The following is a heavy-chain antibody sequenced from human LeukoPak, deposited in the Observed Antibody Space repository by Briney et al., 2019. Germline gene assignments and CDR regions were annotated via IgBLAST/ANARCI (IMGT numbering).Heavy chain of an antibody. Sequence: GGSLRLSCVASGFTFSSYTMAWVRQAPGKGLEWVSAISGSGVTTHNAGSVKGRFSISRDNSKNTLYLQMNSLRAEDTALYYCAKKVVVGATSPYSDFQDWGQGTLVTVSS. CDR2: ISGSGVTT. V-gene: IGHV3-23*01. CDR1: GFTFSSYT. D-gene: IGHD1-26*01. CDR3: AKKVVVGATSPYSDFQD. J-gene: IGHJ1*01.